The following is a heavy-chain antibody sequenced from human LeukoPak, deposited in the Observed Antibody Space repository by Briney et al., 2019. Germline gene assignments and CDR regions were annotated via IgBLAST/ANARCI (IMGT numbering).Heavy chain of an antibody. CDR1: GFTVSSNY. J-gene: IGHJ4*02. CDR2: IYSGGNT. V-gene: IGHV3-53*01. Sequence: GGSLRLSXAASGFTVSSNYMSWVRQAPGKGLEWVSVIYSGGNTYYADSVKGRFTISRDNPKNTLHLQMNSLRAEDTAVYYCAREVYSYGFDYWGQGTLVTVSS. CDR3: AREVYSYGFDY. D-gene: IGHD5-18*01.